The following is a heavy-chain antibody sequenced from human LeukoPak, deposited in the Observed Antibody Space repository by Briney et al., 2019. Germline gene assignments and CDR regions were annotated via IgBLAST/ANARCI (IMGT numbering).Heavy chain of an antibody. CDR2: ISNSGSTI. CDR3: ATSFGPVIAAAGTGAD. D-gene: IGHD6-13*01. J-gene: IGHJ4*02. CDR1: GFTFSSYG. Sequence: GGSLRLSYSASGFTFSSYGRNWVRQAPGKGLDWVSYISNSGSTIYYAHSVNGRFTISTDNSKNTLYLQMNSLRAEDTDVYYCATSFGPVIAAAGTGADWGQGTLVTVSS. V-gene: IGHV3-48*03.